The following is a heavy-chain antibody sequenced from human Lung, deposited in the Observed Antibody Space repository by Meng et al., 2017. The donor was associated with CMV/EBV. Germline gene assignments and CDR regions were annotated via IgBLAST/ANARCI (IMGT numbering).Heavy chain of an antibody. CDR3: ARAYCSSTSCPEGY. Sequence: SETLSLXCAVYGGSLNGYYWSWIRQPPGKGLEWIAEINYSGTTNYSPSLKSRVTISLHSSKNQFSLNLNSVTAADTAVYYCARAYCSSTSCPEGYWGQGSLGTVSS. V-gene: IGHV4-34*01. CDR1: GGSLNGYY. CDR2: INYSGTT. D-gene: IGHD2-2*01. J-gene: IGHJ4*02.